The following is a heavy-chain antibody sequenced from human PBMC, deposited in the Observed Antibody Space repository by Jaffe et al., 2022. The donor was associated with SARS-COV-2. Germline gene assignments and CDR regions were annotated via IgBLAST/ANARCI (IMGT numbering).Heavy chain of an antibody. CDR3: ARANGTTYYDFWSGYYRPTWYGMDV. D-gene: IGHD3-3*01. CDR2: IYYSGST. V-gene: IGHV4-59*01. J-gene: IGHJ6*02. CDR1: GGSISSYY. Sequence: QVQLQESGPGLVKPSETLSLTCTVSGGSISSYYWSWIRQPPGKGLEWIGYIYYSGSTNYNPSLKSRVTISVDTSKNQFSLKLSSVTAADTAVYYCARANGTTYYDFWSGYYRPTWYGMDVWGQGTTVTVSS.